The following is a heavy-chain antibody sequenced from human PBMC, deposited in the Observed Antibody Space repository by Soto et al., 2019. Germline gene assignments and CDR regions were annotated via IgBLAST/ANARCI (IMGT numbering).Heavy chain of an antibody. CDR2: INHSGST. V-gene: IGHV4-34*01. D-gene: IGHD2-2*01. CDR3: ARGLRYFPYCSSTSCFLGRGYYFDY. CDR1: GGSFSGYY. Sequence: QVQLQQWGAGLLKPSETLSLTCAVYGGSFSGYYWSWIRQPPGKGLEWIGEINHSGSTNYNPSLKSRVTISVDTSKNQFSLKLSSVTAADTAVYYCARGLRYFPYCSSTSCFLGRGYYFDYWGQGTLVTVSS. J-gene: IGHJ4*02.